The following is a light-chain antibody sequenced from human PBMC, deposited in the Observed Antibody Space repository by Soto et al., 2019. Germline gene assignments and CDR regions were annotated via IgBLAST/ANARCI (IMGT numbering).Light chain of an antibody. CDR2: TNN. J-gene: IGLJ1*01. Sequence: QSVLTQPPSASGTPGQRLTISCSGSSSNIGNNAVNWYQQFPGTAPKLLIYTNNQRPSGVPYRFSGSKSGTSASLAISGLQSEDEADYYCAAWDDSLNGFYVFGTGTQLTVL. CDR3: AAWDDSLNGFYV. CDR1: SSNIGNNA. V-gene: IGLV1-44*01.